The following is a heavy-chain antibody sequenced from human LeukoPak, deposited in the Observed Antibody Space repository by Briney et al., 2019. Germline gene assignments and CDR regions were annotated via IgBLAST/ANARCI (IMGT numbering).Heavy chain of an antibody. CDR1: GYTFTSYD. CDR3: ARYYDILTGPIPPSFDY. J-gene: IGHJ4*02. Sequence: ASVKVSCKASGYTFTSYDINWVRQATGQGLEWMGWMNPNSGNTGYAQKFQGRVTITRNTSISTAYMELSSLRSEDTAVYYCARYYDILTGPIPPSFDYWGQGTLVTVSS. CDR2: MNPNSGNT. D-gene: IGHD3-9*01. V-gene: IGHV1-8*03.